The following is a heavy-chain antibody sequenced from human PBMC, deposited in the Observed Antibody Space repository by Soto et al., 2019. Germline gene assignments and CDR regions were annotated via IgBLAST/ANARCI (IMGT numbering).Heavy chain of an antibody. CDR1: GFTFKTYG. Sequence: EVQLLESGGGLVQPGGSLRLSCAASGFTFKTYGMSWVRQAPGKGLEWVSGISGSGVSTYYVDSVKGRFTISRDNSKNMVFLRMNSLRAEDTAVYYCTRGVTTDNWGQGTLVTVSS. CDR2: ISGSGVST. D-gene: IGHD2-21*02. CDR3: TRGVTTDN. V-gene: IGHV3-23*01. J-gene: IGHJ4*02.